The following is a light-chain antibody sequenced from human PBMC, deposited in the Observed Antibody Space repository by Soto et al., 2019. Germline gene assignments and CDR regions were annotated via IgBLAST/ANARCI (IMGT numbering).Light chain of an antibody. Sequence: DIQMTQSPSSLSASVGDRVTITCQASQDISEYLNWYQQKPGKAPNFLIYDASNLETGVPSRFSGSGSGTDFTFTISSLQPEDFATYYCQQYDNLPITFGQGTRLEIK. CDR1: QDISEY. CDR3: QQYDNLPIT. CDR2: DAS. J-gene: IGKJ5*01. V-gene: IGKV1-33*01.